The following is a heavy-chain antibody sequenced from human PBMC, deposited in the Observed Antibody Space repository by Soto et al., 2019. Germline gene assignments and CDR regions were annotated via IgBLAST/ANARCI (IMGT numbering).Heavy chain of an antibody. Sequence: QVQLQQWGAGLLKPSETLSLTCAVSGASFNGYYWTWVRQPPGKGLEWIAEMNHSGSTHYNPSLQSRVTISVDTSKNHVSLKLSSVTAADTAVYYCARGAYCSGGSCLYYYYLDVWAKGTTVTVSS. J-gene: IGHJ6*03. CDR3: ARGAYCSGGSCLYYYYLDV. V-gene: IGHV4-34*01. CDR1: GASFNGYY. CDR2: MNHSGST. D-gene: IGHD2-15*01.